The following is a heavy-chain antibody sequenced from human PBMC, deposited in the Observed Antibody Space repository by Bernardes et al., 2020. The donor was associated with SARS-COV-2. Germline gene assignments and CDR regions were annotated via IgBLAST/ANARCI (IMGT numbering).Heavy chain of an antibody. CDR2: IYYTGSS. CDR3: ASEFREVMAQFDY. Sequence: SETLSLTCTVSGGSISSGDYYWSWIRQTPGKGLEWIGYIYYTGSSYYNPSLKSRLTMSIDTSKNQFSLKLSSVTAADTAVYYCASEFREVMAQFDYWGQGALVTVSS. J-gene: IGHJ4*02. V-gene: IGHV4-30-4*01. CDR1: GGSISSGDYY. D-gene: IGHD3-16*01.